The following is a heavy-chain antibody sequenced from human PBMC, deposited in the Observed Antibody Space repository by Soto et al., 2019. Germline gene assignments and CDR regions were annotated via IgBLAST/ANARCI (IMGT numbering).Heavy chain of an antibody. D-gene: IGHD5-12*01. CDR1: GFTFSSYA. V-gene: IGHV3-64D*08. Sequence: EVQLVESGGGLVQPGGSLRLSCSASGFTFSSYAMHWVRQAPGKGLEYVSAVSSNGGSTYYADSVKGRFSISRDNSKNTLYLRMSSLRVGDTAVFYCVKGGYSGYDFLHYFDYWGQGILVTVSS. CDR2: VSSNGGST. J-gene: IGHJ4*02. CDR3: VKGGYSGYDFLHYFDY.